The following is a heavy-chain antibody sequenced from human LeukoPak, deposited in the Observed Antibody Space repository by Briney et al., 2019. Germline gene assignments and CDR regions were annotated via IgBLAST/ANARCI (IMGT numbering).Heavy chain of an antibody. V-gene: IGHV1-69*01. J-gene: IGHJ4*02. Sequence: SVKVSCKASGGTFSSYAISWVRQAPGQGLEWMGGIIPIFGTANHAQKFQGRVTITADESTSTAYMELSSLRSEDTAVYYCASTSNSALGLPYFDHWGQGSLVTVSS. CDR3: ASTSNSALGLPYFDH. D-gene: IGHD3-16*01. CDR1: GGTFSSYA. CDR2: IIPIFGTA.